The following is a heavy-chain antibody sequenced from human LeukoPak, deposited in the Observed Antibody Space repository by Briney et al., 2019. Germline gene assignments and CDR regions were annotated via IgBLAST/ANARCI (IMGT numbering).Heavy chain of an antibody. CDR3: ARLKLLWSNYFDY. CDR1: GFTFSSYG. J-gene: IGHJ4*02. CDR2: IKQDGSEK. V-gene: IGHV3-7*01. D-gene: IGHD2-2*01. Sequence: PGGSLRLSCAASGFTFSSYGMNWVRQAPGKGLEWVANIKQDGSEKYYVDSVKGRFTISRDNAKNSLYLQMNSLRAEDTAVYYCARLKLLWSNYFDYWGQGTLVTVSS.